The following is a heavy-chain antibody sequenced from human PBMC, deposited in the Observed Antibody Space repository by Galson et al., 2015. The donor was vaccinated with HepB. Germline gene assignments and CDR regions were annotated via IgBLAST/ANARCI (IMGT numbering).Heavy chain of an antibody. D-gene: IGHD1-26*01. CDR1: GYTFTSHG. Sequence: SVKVSCKASGYTFTSHGISWVRQAPGQGLEWVGWISPYRGNTKYAQKFQGRVTMTKDTSTSTVYMEVRSLTSEDTAVYYCARAVRNQLLSEYWGQGTLVTVSS. CDR2: ISPYRGNT. V-gene: IGHV1-18*01. CDR3: ARAVRNQLLSEY. J-gene: IGHJ4*02.